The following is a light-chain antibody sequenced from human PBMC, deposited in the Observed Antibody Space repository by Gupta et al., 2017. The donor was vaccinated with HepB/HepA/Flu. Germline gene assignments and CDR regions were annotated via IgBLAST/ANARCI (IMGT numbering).Light chain of an antibody. Sequence: EVVMTQSPGTLSVSPGERATLSCRASQPVNTNLAWYQQKPGQAPRLLINRVSNRATEIPDRFSGSGSETEFTLTISSRQSEDFAIYYCQQENNWPGTFGQGTKVEI. CDR3: QQENNWPGT. V-gene: IGKV3-15*01. CDR1: QPVNTN. J-gene: IGKJ1*01. CDR2: RVS.